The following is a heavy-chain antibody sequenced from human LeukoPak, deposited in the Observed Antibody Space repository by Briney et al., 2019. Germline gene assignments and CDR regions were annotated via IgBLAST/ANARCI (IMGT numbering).Heavy chain of an antibody. Sequence: SETLSLTCTVSGGSISSYDWSWIRQPPGKGLEWIGYVFYIGSTDYNPSLKSRVTISVDTSKNQFSLKLSSVTAADTAVYYCARGAHYFDYWGQGTLVTVSS. V-gene: IGHV4-59*01. CDR1: GGSISSYD. CDR3: ARGAHYFDY. CDR2: VFYIGST. J-gene: IGHJ4*02.